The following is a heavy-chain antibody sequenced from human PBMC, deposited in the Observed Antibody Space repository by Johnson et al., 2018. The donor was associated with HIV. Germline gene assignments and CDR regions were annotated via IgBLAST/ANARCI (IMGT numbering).Heavy chain of an antibody. CDR3: AKDIVVMAEYLDDAFDI. Sequence: QVQLVESGGGVVQPGRSLRLSCAASGFTFSNYAMHWVRQAPGKGLEWVAVISYDGSNKYYADSVKGRFTISRDNSKNTLYLQMNSLRPEDTAVYYCAKDIVVMAEYLDDAFDIWGQGTRVTVSS. CDR2: ISYDGSNK. D-gene: IGHD2-8*01. J-gene: IGHJ3*02. CDR1: GFTFSNYA. V-gene: IGHV3-30*04.